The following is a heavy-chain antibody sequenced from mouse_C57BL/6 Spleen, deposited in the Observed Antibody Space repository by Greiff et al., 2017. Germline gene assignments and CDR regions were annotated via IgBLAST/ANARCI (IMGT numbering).Heavy chain of an antibody. Sequence: VQLQQSVAELVRPGASVKLSCTASGFNIKNTYMHWVKQRPEQGLEWIGRIDPANGNTKYAPKFQGKATITADTSSNTAYLQLSSLTSEDTAIYYCARDLYYYGSSYEDYAMDYWGQGTSVTVSS. V-gene: IGHV14-3*01. CDR1: GFNIKNTY. CDR2: IDPANGNT. J-gene: IGHJ4*01. CDR3: ARDLYYYGSSYEDYAMDY. D-gene: IGHD1-1*01.